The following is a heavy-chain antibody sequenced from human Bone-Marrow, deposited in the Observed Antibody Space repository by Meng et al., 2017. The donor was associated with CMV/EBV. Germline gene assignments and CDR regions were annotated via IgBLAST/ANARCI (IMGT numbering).Heavy chain of an antibody. D-gene: IGHD1-7*01. Sequence: SVKVSCKASGYTFTGYYMHWVRQAPGQGLEWMGGIIPIFGTANYAQKFQGKVTITTDESTSTAYMELSSLRSEDTAVYYCATSYNWNYACPFAYWGQGTLVTVSS. V-gene: IGHV1-69*05. CDR1: GYTFTGYY. CDR2: IIPIFGTA. J-gene: IGHJ4*02. CDR3: ATSYNWNYACPFAY.